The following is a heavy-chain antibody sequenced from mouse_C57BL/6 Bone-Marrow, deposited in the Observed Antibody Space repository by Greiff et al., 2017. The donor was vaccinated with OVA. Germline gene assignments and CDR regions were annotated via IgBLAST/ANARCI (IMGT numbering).Heavy chain of an antibody. CDR3: ARPRHYYGSSYLYYFDY. V-gene: IGHV1-81*01. J-gene: IGHJ2*01. CDR2: IYPRSGNT. D-gene: IGHD1-1*01. Sequence: QVQLKQSGAELARPGASVKLSCKASGYTFTSYGISWVKQRTGQGLEWIGEIYPRSGNTYYNEKFKGKATLTADKSSSTAYMELRSLTSEDSAVYFCARPRHYYGSSYLYYFDYWGQGTTLTVSS. CDR1: GYTFTSYG.